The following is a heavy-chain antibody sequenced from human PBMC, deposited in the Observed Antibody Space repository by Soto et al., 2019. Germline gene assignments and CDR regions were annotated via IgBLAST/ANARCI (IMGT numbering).Heavy chain of an antibody. CDR3: VGWNYYYYGMDV. J-gene: IGHJ6*02. D-gene: IGHD6-19*01. CDR1: GGTFSSYA. CDR2: IIPIFGTA. Sequence: QVQLVQSGAEVKKPGSSVKVSCKASGGTFSSYAISWVRQAPGQGLEWMGGIIPIFGTANYAQKFQGRVTITADESTSTAYMELSSLRSEDTAVYCCVGWNYYYYGMDVWGRGTTVTVSS. V-gene: IGHV1-69*01.